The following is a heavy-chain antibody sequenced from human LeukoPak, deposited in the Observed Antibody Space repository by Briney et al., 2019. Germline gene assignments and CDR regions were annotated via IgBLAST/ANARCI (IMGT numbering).Heavy chain of an antibody. Sequence: GRSLRLSCAASGFTFSSYAMHWVRQAPGKGLEWVAVISYDGSNKYYADSVKGRFTISRDNSKNTLYLQMNSLRAEDTAVYYCAGDIRDSSGYYLDYWGQGTLVTVSS. CDR2: ISYDGSNK. CDR1: GFTFSSYA. CDR3: AGDIRDSSGYYLDY. D-gene: IGHD3-22*01. V-gene: IGHV3-30*04. J-gene: IGHJ4*02.